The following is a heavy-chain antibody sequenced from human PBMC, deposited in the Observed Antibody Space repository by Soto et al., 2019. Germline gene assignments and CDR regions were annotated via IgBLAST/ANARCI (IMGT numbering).Heavy chain of an antibody. CDR1: GFTFSDYY. CDR3: ARARSTGRADAFDI. D-gene: IGHD2-8*02. CDR2: ISGTSYYT. V-gene: IGHV3-11*05. J-gene: IGHJ3*02. Sequence: QVQLVESGGGLVEPGGSLRLSCAASGFTFSDYYMTWIRQAPGKGLEWVSYISGTSYYTNYADSVKGRFIISRNNAKNSLYLQMKSLRAEDTAVYFCARARSTGRADAFDIWGQGTVLTVSS.